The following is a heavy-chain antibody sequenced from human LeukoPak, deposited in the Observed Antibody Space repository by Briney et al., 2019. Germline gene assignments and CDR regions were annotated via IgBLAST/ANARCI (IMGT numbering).Heavy chain of an antibody. Sequence: KPSETLSLTCTVSGGSISSYYWSWIRQPAGKGLEWIGRIYTSGSTNYNPSLKSRVTMSVDTSKNQFSLKLSSVTAADTAVYYCARVGRDRDYYYYYMDVWGKGTTVTVSS. CDR2: IYTSGST. J-gene: IGHJ6*03. CDR3: ARVGRDRDYYYYYMDV. CDR1: GGSISSYY. V-gene: IGHV4-4*07.